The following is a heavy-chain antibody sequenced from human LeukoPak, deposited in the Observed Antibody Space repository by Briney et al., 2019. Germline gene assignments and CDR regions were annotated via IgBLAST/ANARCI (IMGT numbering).Heavy chain of an antibody. CDR1: GFTFINYA. CDR2: ISGSGVSS. J-gene: IGHJ4*02. V-gene: IGHV3-23*01. CDR3: ARDRLERVVAGTVDC. Sequence: PGGSLRLSCTASGFTFINYAMTWVRQAPGKGLEWVSAISGSGVSSYYADSVKGRFTISRDNSKNTLYLQMNSLGAEDTAVYHCARDRLERVVAGTVDCWGQGTLVTVSS. D-gene: IGHD6-19*01.